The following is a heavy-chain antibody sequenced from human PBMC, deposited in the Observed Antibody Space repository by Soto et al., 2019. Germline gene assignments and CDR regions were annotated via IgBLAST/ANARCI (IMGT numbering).Heavy chain of an antibody. CDR2: IRSKADGGTT. D-gene: IGHD4-4*01. CDR3: TTEPDYSNYFDY. Sequence: EVQLVESGGGLVKPGGSLRLSCAASGFTFNNAWMNWVRQDPGKGLEWVGRIRSKADGGTTDYAASVKDRFTISRDDSKNTLHLQMNSLKIEDTAVYYCTTEPDYSNYFDYWGQGTLVTVSS. J-gene: IGHJ4*02. CDR1: GFTFNNAW. V-gene: IGHV3-15*07.